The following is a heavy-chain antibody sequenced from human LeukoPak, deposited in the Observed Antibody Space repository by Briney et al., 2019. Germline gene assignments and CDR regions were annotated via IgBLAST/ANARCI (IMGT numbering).Heavy chain of an antibody. Sequence: GGSLRLSCAASGFTFSSYGMHWVRQAPGKGLEWVAVISYDGSNKYYADSVKGRFTISRDNSKNTLYLQINSLRAEDTAVYYCARDSYDSSGYYYPSWGQGTLFTVSP. CDR3: ARDSYDSSGYYYPS. V-gene: IGHV3-30*03. D-gene: IGHD3-22*01. CDR2: ISYDGSNK. CDR1: GFTFSSYG. J-gene: IGHJ5*02.